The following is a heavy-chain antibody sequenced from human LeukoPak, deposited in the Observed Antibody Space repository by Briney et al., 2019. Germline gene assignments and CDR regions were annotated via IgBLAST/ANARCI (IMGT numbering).Heavy chain of an antibody. V-gene: IGHV4-31*03. CDR1: GGSISSGGYY. CDR2: IYGSGST. Sequence: SGTLCLTRTVSGGSISSGGYYWSWIRQHPGKGLEWIGYIYGSGSTYYDPSLKSRVTISVDTSKNQFSLKLSSVTAADTAVYYCARAPTPKHSGYDYVTQPIDYWGQGTLVTVSS. J-gene: IGHJ4*02. CDR3: ARAPTPKHSGYDYVTQPIDY. D-gene: IGHD5-12*01.